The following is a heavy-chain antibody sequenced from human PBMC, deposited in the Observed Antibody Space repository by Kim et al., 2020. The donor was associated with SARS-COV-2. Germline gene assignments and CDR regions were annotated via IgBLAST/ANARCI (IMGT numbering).Heavy chain of an antibody. Sequence: ASVKVSCKASGYTFTAYCLHWVRQAPGQVLEWMGRINPNNGDTIYAQNFQGRLSMTTDTSISTAYMDLSSLRSDDTALYYCVRAAHMIILGNGDNRFDPWGQGTLVTVSS. CDR1: GYTFTAYC. CDR2: INPNNGDT. V-gene: IGHV1-2*06. CDR3: VRAAHMIILGNGDNRFDP. J-gene: IGHJ5*02. D-gene: IGHD3-16*01.